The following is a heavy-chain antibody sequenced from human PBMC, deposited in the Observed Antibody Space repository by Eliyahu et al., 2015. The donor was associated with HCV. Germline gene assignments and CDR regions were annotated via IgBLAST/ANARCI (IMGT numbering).Heavy chain of an antibody. CDR2: IKEDGSEK. J-gene: IGHJ4*02. Sequence: EVQLVESGGGLVQPGGSLRLSCAASGFTFSXXCXXWLRQAPGKGLGVGAKIKEDGSEKYYVDSVKGRFTISRDNAKNSLYLQMNSLRAEDTAVYYCARGNGYTSSSAAPFMITFGENMFYRLYWGQGALVSVSS. CDR1: GFTFSXXC. V-gene: IGHV3-7*03. D-gene: IGHD3-16*01. CDR3: ARGNGYTSSSAAPFMITFGENMFYRLY.